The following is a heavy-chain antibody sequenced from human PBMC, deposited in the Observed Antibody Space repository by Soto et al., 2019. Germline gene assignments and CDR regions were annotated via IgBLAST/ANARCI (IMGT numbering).Heavy chain of an antibody. Sequence: PSETLSLTCTVSGGSISSGGYYWSWIRQHPGKGLEWIGYIYYSGSTYYNPSLKSRVTISVDTSKNQFSLKLSSVTAADTAVYYCARVGDYGDYGYYYYMDVWGKGTTVTVSS. CDR3: ARVGDYGDYGYYYYMDV. J-gene: IGHJ6*03. CDR1: GGSISSGGYY. D-gene: IGHD4-17*01. V-gene: IGHV4-31*03. CDR2: IYYSGST.